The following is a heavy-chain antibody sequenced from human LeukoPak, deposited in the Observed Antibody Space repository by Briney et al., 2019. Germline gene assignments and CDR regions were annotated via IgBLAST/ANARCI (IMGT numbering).Heavy chain of an antibody. Sequence: SETLSLTCTVSGGSISSYYRSWIRQPPGKGLEWIGYIYYSGSTNYNPSLKSRVTISVDTSKNQFSLKLSSVTAADTAVYYCARDLGYYYGSGSQPYYYYYGMDVWGQGTTVTVSS. CDR2: IYYSGST. CDR1: GGSISSYY. D-gene: IGHD3-10*01. V-gene: IGHV4-59*01. J-gene: IGHJ6*02. CDR3: ARDLGYYYGSGSQPYYYYYGMDV.